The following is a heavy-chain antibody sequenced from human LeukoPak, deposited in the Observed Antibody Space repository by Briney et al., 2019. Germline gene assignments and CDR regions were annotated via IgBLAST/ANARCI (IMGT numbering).Heavy chain of an antibody. CDR2: IWYDGSNK. CDR3: AREYPPRYYYDSSGYLDY. D-gene: IGHD3-22*01. V-gene: IGHV3-33*01. J-gene: IGHJ4*02. Sequence: GGSLRLFCAASGFTFSSYGMHWFRQAPGKGLEWVAVIWYDGSNKYYADSVKGRFTISRDNSKNTLYLQMNSLRAEDTAVYYCAREYPPRYYYDSSGYLDYWGQGTLVTVSS. CDR1: GFTFSSYG.